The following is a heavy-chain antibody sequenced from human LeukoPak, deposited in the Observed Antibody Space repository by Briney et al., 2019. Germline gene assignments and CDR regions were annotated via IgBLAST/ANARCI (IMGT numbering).Heavy chain of an antibody. D-gene: IGHD5-24*01. CDR2: IYYSGST. J-gene: IGHJ4*02. CDR3: ARHQISTRDGYNPEGLDY. Sequence: PSETLSLTCTVSGGSISSYYWSWIRQPPGKGLEWIGYIYYSGSTNYNPSLKSRVTISVDTSKNQFSLKLSSVTAADTAVYYCARHQISTRDGYNPEGLDYWGQGTLVTVSS. CDR1: GGSISSYY. V-gene: IGHV4-59*08.